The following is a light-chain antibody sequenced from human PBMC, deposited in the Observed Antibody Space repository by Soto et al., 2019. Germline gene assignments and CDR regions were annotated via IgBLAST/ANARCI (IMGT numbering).Light chain of an antibody. V-gene: IGKV1-5*03. CDR3: QQYNSYRA. CDR1: QSISNW. CDR2: KAS. Sequence: DIQMTQSPSTLSASVGDRVTITCLASQSISNWLAWHQQKPVKAPKLLISKASSLESGVPSRFSGCGSGTEFTLTISSLQPDDFATYSCQQYNSYRAFG. J-gene: IGKJ1*01.